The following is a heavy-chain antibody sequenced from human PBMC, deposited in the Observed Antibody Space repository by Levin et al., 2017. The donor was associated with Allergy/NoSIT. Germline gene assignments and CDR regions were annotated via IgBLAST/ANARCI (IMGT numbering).Heavy chain of an antibody. CDR2: IKQDGSEK. J-gene: IGHJ6*02. Sequence: PGGSLRLSCAASGFTFSSYWMTWVRQAPGKGLEWVANIKQDGSEKYYVDSVKGRFTISRDNGKTSLYLQMNSLRADDTAIYYCARGKAEPDHYSYYGMDVWGQGTTVSVSS. CDR1: GFTFSSYW. D-gene: IGHD4-11*01. CDR3: ARGKAEPDHYSYYGMDV. V-gene: IGHV3-7*01.